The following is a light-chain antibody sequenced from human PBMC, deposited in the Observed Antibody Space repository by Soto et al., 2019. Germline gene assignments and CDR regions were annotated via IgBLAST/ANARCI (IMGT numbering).Light chain of an antibody. CDR1: QSISSY. CDR3: QQSYSTPAIT. J-gene: IGKJ5*01. CDR2: AAS. V-gene: IGKV1-39*01. Sequence: DIQMTQSPSSLSASVRDRVTITRRASQSISSYLNWYQQKPGKAPKLLIYAASSLQSGVPSRFSGSGSGTDFTLTISSLQPEDFATYYCQQSYSTPAITFGQGTRLEIK.